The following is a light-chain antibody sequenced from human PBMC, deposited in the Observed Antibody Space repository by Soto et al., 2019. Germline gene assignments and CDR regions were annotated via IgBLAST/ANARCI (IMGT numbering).Light chain of an antibody. CDR2: DVS. Sequence: QSSLTQPDSVSGSPGQSITISCTGTSSDVGAYNYVSWYQQHPGKAPKLMIYDVSNRPSGVSNRFSGSKSGNTASLTISGLQAEDEADYYCSSYTSSSTDVFGTGTKLTVL. V-gene: IGLV2-14*01. J-gene: IGLJ1*01. CDR1: SSDVGAYNY. CDR3: SSYTSSSTDV.